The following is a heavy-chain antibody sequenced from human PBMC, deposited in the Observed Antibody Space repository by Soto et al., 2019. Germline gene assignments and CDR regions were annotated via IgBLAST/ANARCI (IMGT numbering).Heavy chain of an antibody. Sequence: VQLVQSGAEVKKPGSSVKPSCKASGGTFNRYTISWVRQAPGQGLEWMGGIIPIFGTANYAQKFQGRVAIIEDESTSAAYMELRSLRSEDTAVYYCALWGFRDGNNSKYNYSGMDVWGQGTTVTVSS. CDR1: GGTFNRYT. CDR3: ALWGFRDGNNSKYNYSGMDV. D-gene: IGHD1-1*01. CDR2: IIPIFGTA. J-gene: IGHJ6*02. V-gene: IGHV1-69*01.